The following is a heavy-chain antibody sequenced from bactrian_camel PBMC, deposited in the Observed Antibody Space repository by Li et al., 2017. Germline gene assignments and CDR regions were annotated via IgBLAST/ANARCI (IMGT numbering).Heavy chain of an antibody. Sequence: HVQLVESGGDSVQAGGTLRLSCVASGHTDSIDSLITMGWLRQAPGKEREGVAGIRRNGDAYYTDAVKGRFTISRDNAKTTLYLQMNNLKAEDTAVYYCFLSPIPGQWCARTLGADHADDFANYSQGTQVTVS. D-gene: IGHD2*01. J-gene: IGHJ4*01. CDR2: IRRNGDA. V-gene: IGHV3S53*01. CDR1: GHTDSIDSLIT.